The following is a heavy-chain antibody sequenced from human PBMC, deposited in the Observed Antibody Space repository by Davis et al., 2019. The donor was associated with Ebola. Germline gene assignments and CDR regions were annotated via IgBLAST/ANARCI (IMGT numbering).Heavy chain of an antibody. Sequence: PGGSLRLSCGASGFTSSSYWTHWVRQGPGKGLVWVSLIKSDGSSTMYADSVKGRFTISRDNAKNTLYLQMNSLRPEDTAVYYCARGYSLNYLGQGTLVTVSS. J-gene: IGHJ4*02. CDR1: GFTSSSYW. V-gene: IGHV3-74*03. D-gene: IGHD6-13*01. CDR2: IKSDGSST. CDR3: ARGYSLNY.